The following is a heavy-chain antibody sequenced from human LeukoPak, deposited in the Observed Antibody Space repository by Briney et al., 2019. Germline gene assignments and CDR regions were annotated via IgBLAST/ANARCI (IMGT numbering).Heavy chain of an antibody. CDR3: ARLTGYSSESWFDP. CDR1: GGSISSSSYY. V-gene: IGHV4-39*07. J-gene: IGHJ5*02. Sequence: SETLSLTCTVSGGSISSSSYYWGWIRQPPGKGLEWIASIYYSGSTYYNPSLKSRVTISVDTSKNQFSLKLSSVTAADTAVYYCARLTGYSSESWFDPWGQGTLVTVSS. CDR2: IYYSGST. D-gene: IGHD3-9*01.